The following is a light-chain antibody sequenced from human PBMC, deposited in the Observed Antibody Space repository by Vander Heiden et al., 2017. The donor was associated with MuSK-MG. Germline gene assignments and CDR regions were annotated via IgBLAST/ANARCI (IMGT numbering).Light chain of an antibody. Sequence: SYVLTQPPSVSVAPGQTAMIPCGGNNIGRKSVHWYQRKPGQAPGLVVYDDSDRPSGIPERFSGANSGNTATLTISTVEAGDEADYYCQVWDTVSDHLVVFGGGTKLTVL. CDR2: DDS. V-gene: IGLV3-21*02. J-gene: IGLJ2*01. CDR1: NIGRKS. CDR3: QVWDTVSDHLVV.